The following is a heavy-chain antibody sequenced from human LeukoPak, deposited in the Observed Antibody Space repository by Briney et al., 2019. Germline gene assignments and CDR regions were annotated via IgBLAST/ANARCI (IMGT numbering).Heavy chain of an antibody. V-gene: IGHV3-74*01. CDR2: INSDGGGA. J-gene: IGHJ5*02. CDR3: ARDVPHNWFDT. CDR1: GNTFGNNW. Sequence: GGSLRLSCAGSGNTFGNNWMHWVRQGPGKGLVWISRINSDGGGAIYADSVKGRFTVSRDNAKNTLYLQMNSLRAEDTAVYYCARDVPHNWFDTWGQGTLVTVSS.